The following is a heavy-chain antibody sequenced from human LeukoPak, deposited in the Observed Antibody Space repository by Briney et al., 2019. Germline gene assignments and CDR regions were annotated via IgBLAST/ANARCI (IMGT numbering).Heavy chain of an antibody. Sequence: GGSLRLSCAASGFTFSSYWMSWVRQAPGKGLEWVANIKQDGSEKYYVDSVKGRFTVSRDNAKNSLYLQMNSLRAEDTAVYYCARDSEVGYVHFEVARHPFDYWGQGTLVTVSS. CDR3: ARDSEVGYVHFEVARHPFDY. CDR1: GFTFSSYW. CDR2: IKQDGSEK. D-gene: IGHD5-24*01. J-gene: IGHJ4*02. V-gene: IGHV3-7*03.